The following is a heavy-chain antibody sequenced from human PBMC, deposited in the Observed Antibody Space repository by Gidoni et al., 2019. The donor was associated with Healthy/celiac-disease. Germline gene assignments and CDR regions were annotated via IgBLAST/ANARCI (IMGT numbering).Heavy chain of an antibody. D-gene: IGHD2-21*02. J-gene: IGHJ4*02. V-gene: IGHV1-3*01. CDR1: GYTFTSYA. CDR3: ARGGGGDYHWVY. Sequence: QVQLVQSGAEVKKPGASVKVSCKASGYTFTSYAMHWVRQAPGQRLEWMGWINAGNGNTKYSQKFQGRVTITRDTSASTAYMELSSLRSEDTAVYYCARGGGGDYHWVYWGQGTLVTVSS. CDR2: INAGNGNT.